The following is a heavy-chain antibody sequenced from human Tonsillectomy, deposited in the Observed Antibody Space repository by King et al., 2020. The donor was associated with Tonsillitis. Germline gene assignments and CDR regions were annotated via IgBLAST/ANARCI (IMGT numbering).Heavy chain of an antibody. Sequence: QLVQSGGGVVQPGRSLRLSCAASGFTFSSYGIHWVRQAPGKGLEWVAVISYDGSNKYYADSVRGRFTISRDNPKNTLYLQMNSLRAEDTAVYYCAKDGTRYCSGGSCFDAFDIWGQGTTVTVSS. D-gene: IGHD2-15*01. J-gene: IGHJ3*02. CDR3: AKDGTRYCSGGSCFDAFDI. CDR2: ISYDGSNK. CDR1: GFTFSSYG. V-gene: IGHV3-30*18.